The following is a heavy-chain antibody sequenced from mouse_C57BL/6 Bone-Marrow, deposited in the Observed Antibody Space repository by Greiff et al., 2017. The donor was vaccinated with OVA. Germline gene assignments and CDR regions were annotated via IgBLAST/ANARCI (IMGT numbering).Heavy chain of an antibody. CDR2: ISSGGSYT. Sequence: EVMLVESGGDLVKPGGSLQLSCAASGFTFSSYGMSWVRQTPDKRLEWVASISSGGSYTYYPDSVKGRFTISRDNAKNTLYLQMSSLKSEDTAMYYCARRDYGRLYAMDYWGQGTSVTVSS. J-gene: IGHJ4*01. V-gene: IGHV5-6*02. CDR1: GFTFSSYG. D-gene: IGHD1-1*01. CDR3: ARRDYGRLYAMDY.